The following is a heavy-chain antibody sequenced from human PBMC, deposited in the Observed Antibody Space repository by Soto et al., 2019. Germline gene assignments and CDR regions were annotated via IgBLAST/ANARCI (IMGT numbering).Heavy chain of an antibody. D-gene: IGHD1-1*01. J-gene: IGHJ6*02. V-gene: IGHV4-31*03. CDR1: GGSISSGGYY. CDR2: IYYSGST. Sequence: TLSLTCTVSGGSISSGGYYWSWIRQHPGKGLEWIGYIYYSGSTYYNPSLESRVTISVDTSKNQFSLKLSSVTAADTAVYYCARDLRGNWNFYGMDVWGQGTTVTVSS. CDR3: ARDLRGNWNFYGMDV.